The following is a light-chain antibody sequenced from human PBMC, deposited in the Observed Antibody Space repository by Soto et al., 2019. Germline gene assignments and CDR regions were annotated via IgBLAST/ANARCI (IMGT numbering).Light chain of an antibody. CDR3: RQYGRSLEFA. CDR2: GAS. J-gene: IGKJ4*01. V-gene: IGKV3-20*01. Sequence: IVLTQYPGTLSLSPGESATLSCRASQTVRNNFLAWYQEKPGRGPRLLIYGASTRATGVPDRFSGSGSGTDFTLTISRLDPEDFAVYYCRQYGRSLEFAVGGGTKVEIK. CDR1: QTVRNNF.